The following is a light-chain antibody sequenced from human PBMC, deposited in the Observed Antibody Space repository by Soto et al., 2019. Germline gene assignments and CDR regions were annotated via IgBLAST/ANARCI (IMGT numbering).Light chain of an antibody. J-gene: IGKJ2*01. V-gene: IGKV2-30*01. CDR2: KVS. CDR1: QSLVSSDGSTY. Sequence: DVVMTQSPLSLPVTLGQPASISCRSSQSLVSSDGSTYLNWFHQRPGQSPRRLIYKVSNRDSGVPDRFSGGGSATDFTLKISGVEAEDGGVYYCMQGTHWPYTLGQGTKLEI. CDR3: MQGTHWPYT.